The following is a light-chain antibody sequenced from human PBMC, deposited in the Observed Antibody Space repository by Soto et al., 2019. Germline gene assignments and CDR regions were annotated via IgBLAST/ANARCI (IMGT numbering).Light chain of an antibody. CDR3: YSAADNIVV. CDR2: KDS. J-gene: IGLJ2*01. Sequence: SYELTQPSSVSVSPGQTARITCSGDVLAKKYARWFQQKPGQAPVLVIYKDSERPSGIPERFSGSSSGTTVTLTISGAQVEDEADYYCYSAADNIVVFGGGTKLNVL. V-gene: IGLV3-27*01. CDR1: VLAKKY.